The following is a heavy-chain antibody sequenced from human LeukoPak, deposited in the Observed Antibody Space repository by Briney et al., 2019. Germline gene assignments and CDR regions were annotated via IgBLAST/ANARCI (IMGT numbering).Heavy chain of an antibody. CDR1: GFTFSSYA. Sequence: PGGSLRLSCAASGFTFSSYAMSWVRQAPGKGLEWVSAISGSGGSTYYADSVKGRFTISRDNSKNTLYLQMNSLRAEDTAVYYCAKAQVKSIVVVPAATSYWGQGTLVTVSS. CDR2: ISGSGGST. CDR3: AKAQVKSIVVVPAATSY. J-gene: IGHJ4*02. V-gene: IGHV3-23*01. D-gene: IGHD2-2*01.